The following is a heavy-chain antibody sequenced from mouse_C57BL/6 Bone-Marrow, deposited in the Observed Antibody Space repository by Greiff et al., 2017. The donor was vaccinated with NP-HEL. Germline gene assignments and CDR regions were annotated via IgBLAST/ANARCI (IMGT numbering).Heavy chain of an antibody. CDR1: GFTFSDYY. D-gene: IGHD1-1*01. CDR2: ISNGGGST. Sequence: EVNVVESGGGLVQPGGSLKLSCAASGFTFSDYYMYWVRQTPEKRLEWVAYISNGGGSTYYPDTVKGRFTISRDNAKNTLYLQMSRLKSEDTAMYYCARPIYYYGSSFWYFDVWGTGTTVTVSS. V-gene: IGHV5-12*01. CDR3: ARPIYYYGSSFWYFDV. J-gene: IGHJ1*03.